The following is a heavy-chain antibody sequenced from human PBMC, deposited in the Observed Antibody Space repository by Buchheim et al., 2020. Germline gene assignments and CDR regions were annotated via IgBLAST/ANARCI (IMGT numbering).Heavy chain of an antibody. V-gene: IGHV4-34*01. CDR3: ARVLLWFGESLYGMDV. J-gene: IGHJ6*02. D-gene: IGHD3-10*01. CDR2: INHSGST. Sequence: QVQLQQWGAGLLKPSETLSLTCAVYGGSFSGYYWSWIRQPPGKGLEWIGEINHSGSTNYNPSLKSRVTISVDTSTNHLSLKLSSVTAADTAVYYCARVLLWFGESLYGMDVWGQGTT. CDR1: GGSFSGYY.